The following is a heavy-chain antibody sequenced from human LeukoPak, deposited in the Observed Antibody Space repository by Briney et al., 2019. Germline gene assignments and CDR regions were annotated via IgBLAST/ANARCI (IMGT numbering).Heavy chain of an antibody. Sequence: SETLSLTCTVSGGSISSGDYYWSWIRQPPGKGLEWIGYIYYSGSTYYNPSLESRVTISVDTSKNQFSLKLSSVTAADTAVYYCARAHYDILTGYFDYWGQGTLVTVSS. J-gene: IGHJ4*02. D-gene: IGHD3-9*01. CDR2: IYYSGST. CDR1: GGSISSGDYY. V-gene: IGHV4-30-4*01. CDR3: ARAHYDILTGYFDY.